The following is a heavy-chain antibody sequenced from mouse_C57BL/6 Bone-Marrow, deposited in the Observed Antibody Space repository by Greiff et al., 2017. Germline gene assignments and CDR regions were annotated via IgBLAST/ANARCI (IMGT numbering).Heavy chain of an antibody. CDR1: GFTFSDAW. D-gene: IGHD1-1*01. Sequence: EVKVVESGGGLVQPGGSMKLSCAASGFTFSDAWMDWVRQSPEKGLEWVAEIRNKANNHATYYAESVKGRFTISRDDSKSSVYLQMNSLRAEDTGIYYCTLYYGSSHWYFDVWGTGTTVTVSS. J-gene: IGHJ1*03. V-gene: IGHV6-6*01. CDR3: TLYYGSSHWYFDV. CDR2: IRNKANNHAT.